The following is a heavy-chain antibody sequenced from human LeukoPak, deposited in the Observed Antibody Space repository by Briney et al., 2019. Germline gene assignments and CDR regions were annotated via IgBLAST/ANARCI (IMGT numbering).Heavy chain of an antibody. CDR2: ISSSGSTI. J-gene: IGHJ4*02. V-gene: IGHV3-48*03. D-gene: IGHD6-13*01. CDR3: ASPYSSRWYELCY. CDR1: GFTFSSYE. Sequence: GGSLRLSCAASGFTFSSYEMNWVRRAPGKGLEWVSYISSSGSTIYYADSVKGRFTISRDNAKNSLYLQMNSLRAEDTAVYYCASPYSSRWYELCYWGQGTLVTVSS.